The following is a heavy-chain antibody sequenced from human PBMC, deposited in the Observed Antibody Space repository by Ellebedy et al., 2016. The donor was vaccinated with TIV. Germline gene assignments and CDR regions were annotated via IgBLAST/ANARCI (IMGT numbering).Heavy chain of an antibody. CDR2: INHSGST. D-gene: IGHD2-2*01. CDR1: GGSFSGYY. CDR3: AGLVPAAIYFQH. V-gene: IGHV4-34*01. J-gene: IGHJ1*01. Sequence: SETLSLTXAVYGGSFSGYYWSWIRQPPGKGLEWIGEINHSGSTNYNPSLKSRVTISVDTSKNQFSLKLSSVTAADTAVYYCAGLVPAAIYFQHWGQGTLVTVSS.